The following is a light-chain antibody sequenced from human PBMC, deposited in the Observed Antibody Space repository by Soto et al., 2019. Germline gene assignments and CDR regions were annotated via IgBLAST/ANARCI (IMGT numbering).Light chain of an antibody. CDR3: QQYVRSPWT. V-gene: IGKV3-20*01. Sequence: EIVLTQSPGTLSLSPGERATLSCRASQSVSSAYLVWYQQKPGQAPRLLMYGASSTATGIPDRFSGSGSGTDFTLTISRLEPEDFAVYYCQQYVRSPWTFGQGTKVEIK. CDR2: GAS. J-gene: IGKJ1*01. CDR1: QSVSSAY.